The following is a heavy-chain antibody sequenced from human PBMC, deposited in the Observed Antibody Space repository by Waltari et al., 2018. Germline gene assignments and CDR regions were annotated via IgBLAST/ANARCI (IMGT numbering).Heavy chain of an antibody. D-gene: IGHD3-3*01. CDR2: MNPKRGAT. Sequence: QVHRVQSGEEEQKPGALARVACKSYGYTCSDYTIYWVRQYPGQGLEGMGWMNPKRGATNPAQKYQGRITMTRDTATSTVYMELRGLTSDDTAIYYCARDLFPNFWSGYGFDIWGQGTKDTVSS. V-gene: IGHV1-2*02. CDR1: GYTCSDYT. CDR3: ARDLFPNFWSGYGFDI. J-gene: IGHJ3*02.